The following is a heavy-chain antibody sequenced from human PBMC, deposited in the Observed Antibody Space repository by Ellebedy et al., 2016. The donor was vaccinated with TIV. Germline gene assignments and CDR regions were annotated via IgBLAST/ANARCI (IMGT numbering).Heavy chain of an antibody. Sequence: SETLSLTCTVSGGSISSSNWWTWVRQPPGKGLEWIGEIYYRGNTYYNPSLNSRVAISVDTSKNQLYLRLSSVTAADTAVYYCARHAATVGNPNMDVWGRGTTVTVSS. D-gene: IGHD4-23*01. CDR2: IYYRGNT. V-gene: IGHV4-4*02. CDR1: GGSISSSNW. CDR3: ARHAATVGNPNMDV. J-gene: IGHJ6*03.